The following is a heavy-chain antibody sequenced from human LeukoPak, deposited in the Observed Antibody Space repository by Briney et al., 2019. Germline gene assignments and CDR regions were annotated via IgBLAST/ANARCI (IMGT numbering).Heavy chain of an antibody. J-gene: IGHJ6*02. Sequence: GESLKISCKGSGCSFTSYWIGWVRQMPGKGLEWIGIIYPGDSDTRYSPSFQGEVTISADKSISTAYLQWSSLKASDTAMYYCARRKGCSSTSCYGMDVWGQGTTVTVSS. CDR2: IYPGDSDT. CDR3: ARRKGCSSTSCYGMDV. V-gene: IGHV5-51*01. D-gene: IGHD2-2*01. CDR1: GCSFTSYW.